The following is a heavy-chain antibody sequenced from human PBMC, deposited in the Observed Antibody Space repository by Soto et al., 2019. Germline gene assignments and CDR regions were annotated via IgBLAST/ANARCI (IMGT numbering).Heavy chain of an antibody. V-gene: IGHV3-9*01. J-gene: IGHJ2*01. CDR3: AKGPYGDYWYFDL. CDR1: GFTFDDYA. Sequence: EVQLVESGGGLVQPGRSLRLSCAASGFTFDDYAMHWVRQAPGKGLEWVSGISWNSGSIGYADSVKGRFTISRDNAKNSLDLQMNRLRAEDTAWYYGAKGPYGDYWYFDLWGRGTLVTVSS. D-gene: IGHD4-17*01. CDR2: ISWNSGSI.